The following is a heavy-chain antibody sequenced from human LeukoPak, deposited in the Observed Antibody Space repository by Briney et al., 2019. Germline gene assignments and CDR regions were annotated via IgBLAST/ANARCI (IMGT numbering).Heavy chain of an antibody. CDR1: GFTFSNYA. CDR3: AKGISNPDY. J-gene: IGHJ4*02. D-gene: IGHD4-11*01. Sequence: PGGSLRLSCAASGFTFSNYAMTWVRQAPGKGLEWVSDVNSDGGSTYYADSVRGRFTISRNNSKNTLYLQMNSLRAADTAVYYCAKGISNPDYWGQGTLVTVSS. CDR2: VNSDGGST. V-gene: IGHV3-23*01.